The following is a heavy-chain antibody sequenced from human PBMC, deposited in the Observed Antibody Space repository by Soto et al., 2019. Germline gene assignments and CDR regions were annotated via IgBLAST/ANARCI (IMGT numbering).Heavy chain of an antibody. CDR1: GFTCSSYW. Sequence: EVQLVESGGGLVQPGGSLRLSCAASGFTCSSYWMSWVRQAPGKGLEWVANIKQDGSEKYYVDSVKGRFTISRDNAKNSLYLQMNSLRAEDTAVYYCARDLTYYDILTGTDAFDIWGQGTMVSVSS. D-gene: IGHD3-9*01. V-gene: IGHV3-7*01. J-gene: IGHJ3*02. CDR3: ARDLTYYDILTGTDAFDI. CDR2: IKQDGSEK.